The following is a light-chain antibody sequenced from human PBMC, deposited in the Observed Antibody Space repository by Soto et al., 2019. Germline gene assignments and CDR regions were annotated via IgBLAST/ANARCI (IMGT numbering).Light chain of an antibody. CDR1: QSIGNH. V-gene: IGKV1-39*01. CDR2: TAS. J-gene: IGKJ4*01. Sequence: DIQMTQSPSSLSAFVGDRVTITCRASQSIGNHLNWYQKKPQKAPKVLIYTASSLQSGVPSRFTGSGTGTDFTLTISSLQPEDFATYYCQQSYSTPLTFGGGTKVEIK. CDR3: QQSYSTPLT.